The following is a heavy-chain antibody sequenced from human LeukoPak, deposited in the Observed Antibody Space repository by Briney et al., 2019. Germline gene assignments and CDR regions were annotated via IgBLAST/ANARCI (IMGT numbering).Heavy chain of an antibody. D-gene: IGHD3-10*01. CDR3: AREKYGRVFDF. V-gene: IGHV3-11*06. J-gene: IGHJ4*02. Sequence: PGGSLRLSCAASGFTFSDYYMTWIRQAPGKGLEWVSSISTNSGYTNNADSVKGRFTISRDNAKNSLYLQMNSLIAEDTAVYYCAREKYGRVFDFWGQGTLVTVSS. CDR1: GFTFSDYY. CDR2: ISTNSGYT.